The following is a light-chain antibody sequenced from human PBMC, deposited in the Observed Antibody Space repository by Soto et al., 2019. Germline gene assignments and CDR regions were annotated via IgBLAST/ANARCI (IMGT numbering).Light chain of an antibody. Sequence: EIVMTQSPATLSVSPGERATLSCRASQSVSSNLAWYQQKPGQAPRLLIYRGSTRATGIPARFSGSGSGTEFTLTISSLQSEDFAVYYCQQYNNWPPYTFGQGTKLEIK. CDR3: QQYNNWPPYT. V-gene: IGKV3-15*01. CDR1: QSVSSN. J-gene: IGKJ2*01. CDR2: RGS.